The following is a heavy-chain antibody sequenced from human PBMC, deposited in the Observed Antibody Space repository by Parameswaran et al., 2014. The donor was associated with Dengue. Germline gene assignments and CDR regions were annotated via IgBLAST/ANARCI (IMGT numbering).Heavy chain of an antibody. V-gene: IGHV4-34*01. Sequence: RWIRQPPGKGLEWIGEINHSGSTNYNPSLKSRVTISVDTSKNQFSLKLSSVTAADTAVYYCARGSKGGYFDYWGQGTLVTVSS. J-gene: IGHJ4*02. CDR2: INHSGST. CDR3: ARGSKGGYFDY. D-gene: IGHD3-16*01.